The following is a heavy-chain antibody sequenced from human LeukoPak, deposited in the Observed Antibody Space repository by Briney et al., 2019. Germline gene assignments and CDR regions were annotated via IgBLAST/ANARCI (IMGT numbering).Heavy chain of an antibody. V-gene: IGHV4-59*01. Sequence: SETLSLTCTVSLGSIISYYWSWIRQPPGKGVDGIGYIYYSGSTNYNPSLKSRVTISVDTSKNQFSLKLSSVTGADTAVYYCARAAAAAVNWFDPWGQGSLVTVYS. D-gene: IGHD6-13*01. CDR3: ARAAAAAVNWFDP. J-gene: IGHJ5*02. CDR2: IYYSGST. CDR1: LGSIISYY.